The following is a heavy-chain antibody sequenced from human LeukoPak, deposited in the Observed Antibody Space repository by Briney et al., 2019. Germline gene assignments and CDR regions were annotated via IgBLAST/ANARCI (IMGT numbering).Heavy chain of an antibody. V-gene: IGHV1-3*01. J-gene: IGHJ4*02. CDR1: GYTFTSYA. CDR3: ARERSDSSGYYYYFDY. D-gene: IGHD3-22*01. Sequence: ASVKVSCKASGYTFTSYAMHWVRQAPGQRLEWMGWINAGNGNTKYSQKIQGRVTITRDTSASTAYMELSSLRSEDTAVYYCARERSDSSGYYYYFDYWGQGTLVTVSS. CDR2: INAGNGNT.